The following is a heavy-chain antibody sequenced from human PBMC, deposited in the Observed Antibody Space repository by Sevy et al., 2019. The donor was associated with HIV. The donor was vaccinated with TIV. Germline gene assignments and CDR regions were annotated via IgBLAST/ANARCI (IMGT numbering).Heavy chain of an antibody. J-gene: IGHJ4*02. D-gene: IGHD5-12*01. CDR1: GDSVASSSAA. V-gene: IGHV6-1*01. Sequence: SQTLSLTCAISGDSVASSSAAWNWIRQSPSRGLEWLGRTYYRSKWYTDYALSVKGRIIINPDTSKNQFSLQLNSVTPEDTAVYYCARAEVATGGYDYWGQGTLVTVSS. CDR3: ARAEVATGGYDY. CDR2: TYYRSKWYT.